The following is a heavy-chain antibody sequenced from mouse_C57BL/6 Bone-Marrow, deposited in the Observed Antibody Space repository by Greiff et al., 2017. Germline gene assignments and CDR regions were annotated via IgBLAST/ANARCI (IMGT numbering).Heavy chain of an antibody. V-gene: IGHV7-1*01. CDR3: ARAHYSNYLDY. J-gene: IGHJ4*01. CDR1: GFTFSDFY. CDR2: SRNKANDYTT. D-gene: IGHD2-5*01. Sequence: EVNLVESGGGLVQSGRSLRLSCATSGFTFSDFYMEWVRQAPGKGLEWIAASRNKANDYTTEYSASVKGRFIVSRDTSQSILYLQMNALRAEETAIYYCARAHYSNYLDYWGQGTSVTVSS.